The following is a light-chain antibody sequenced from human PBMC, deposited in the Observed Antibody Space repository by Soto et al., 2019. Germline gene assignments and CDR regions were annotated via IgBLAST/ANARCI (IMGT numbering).Light chain of an antibody. CDR1: QTVSTF. CDR3: QQRSNWPWT. V-gene: IGKV3-11*01. Sequence: EIGLTQSPGTLSLSPGERATLSCRASQTVSTFLAWYQQKGGQAPRLLIYGASNRATGIPARFSGSGSETDFTLTISSLEPEDFAVYYCQQRSNWPWTFGQGTKV. CDR2: GAS. J-gene: IGKJ1*01.